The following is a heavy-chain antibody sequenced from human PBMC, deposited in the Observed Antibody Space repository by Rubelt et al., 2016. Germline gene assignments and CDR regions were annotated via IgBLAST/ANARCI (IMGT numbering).Heavy chain of an antibody. CDR3: ARGKEGLGVTMMDY. J-gene: IGHJ4*02. D-gene: IGHD3-22*01. Sequence: QVQLQESGPGLVKPSQTLSLTCTVSGGSISSGGYYWSWIRQHPGKGLEWIGYIYYSGSTYYNPSLKVRVTISVDTSKNQFSLKLSSVTAADTAVYYCARGKEGLGVTMMDYWGQGTLVTVSS. V-gene: IGHV4-31*03. CDR1: GGSISSGGYY. CDR2: IYYSGST.